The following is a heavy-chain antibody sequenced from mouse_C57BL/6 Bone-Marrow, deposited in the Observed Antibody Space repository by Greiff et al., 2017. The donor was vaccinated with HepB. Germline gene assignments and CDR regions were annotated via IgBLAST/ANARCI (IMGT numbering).Heavy chain of an antibody. Sequence: QVQLQQSGAELARPGASVKLSCKASGYTFTSYGISWVKQRTGQGLEWIGEIYPRSGNTYYNEKFKGKATLTADKSSSTAYMELRSLTSEDSAVYFCARSGGSYGAYWGQGTLVTVSA. CDR1: GYTFTSYG. D-gene: IGHD1-1*02. CDR2: IYPRSGNT. J-gene: IGHJ3*01. CDR3: ARSGGSYGAY. V-gene: IGHV1-81*01.